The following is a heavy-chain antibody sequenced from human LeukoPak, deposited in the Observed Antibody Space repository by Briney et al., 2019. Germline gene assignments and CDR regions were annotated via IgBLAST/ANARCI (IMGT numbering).Heavy chain of an antibody. CDR3: ASSPEDDILTGYYKGDAFDI. CDR2: IYHSGST. D-gene: IGHD3-9*01. CDR1: GGSISSGGYY. V-gene: IGHV4-30-2*01. Sequence: SETLSLTCTVSGGSISSGGYYWSWIRQPPGKGLEWIGYIYHSGSTYYNPSLKSRFTISVDRSKTQFSLKLSSVTAADTAVYYCASSPEDDILTGYYKGDAFDIWGQGTMVTVSS. J-gene: IGHJ3*02.